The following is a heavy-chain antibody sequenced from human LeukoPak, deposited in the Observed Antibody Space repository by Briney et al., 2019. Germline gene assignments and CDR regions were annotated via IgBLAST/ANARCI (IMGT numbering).Heavy chain of an antibody. Sequence: GGSLRLSCAASGFTFSSYWMSWVRQAPGKGLEWVANIKQDGSEKYYVDSVKGRFTISRDNAKNSLYLQMNSLRAEDTAVYYCAREVGMDNWNYGPPLYWGQGTLVTVSS. CDR1: GFTFSSYW. CDR2: IKQDGSEK. D-gene: IGHD1-7*01. J-gene: IGHJ4*02. V-gene: IGHV3-7*01. CDR3: AREVGMDNWNYGPPLY.